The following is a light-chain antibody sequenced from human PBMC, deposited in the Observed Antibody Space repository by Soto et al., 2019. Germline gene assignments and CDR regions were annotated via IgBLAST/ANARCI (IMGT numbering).Light chain of an antibody. Sequence: DIQMSQTPSSLSASVGDRVTITCRGSRGILTYLAWYQQKPGQVPELLIQAASTLQPGVPSRFSGSGSGTEFTLTINSLQPEDVATYYCQKYDSAPWTFGQRTKV. J-gene: IGKJ1*01. CDR2: AAS. V-gene: IGKV1-27*01. CDR3: QKYDSAPWT. CDR1: RGILTY.